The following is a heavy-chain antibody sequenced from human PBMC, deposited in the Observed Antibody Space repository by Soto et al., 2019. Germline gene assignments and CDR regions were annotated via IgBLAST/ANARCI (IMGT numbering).Heavy chain of an antibody. D-gene: IGHD3-22*01. CDR3: ARRLYYDSSGFEGGGMDV. J-gene: IGHJ6*02. Sequence: SETLSLTCTFSGCSISSSSYYWGWIRQPPGKGLEWIGSIYYSGSTYYNPSLKSRVTISVDTSKNQFSLKLSSVTAADTAVYYCARRLYYDSSGFEGGGMDVWGQGTTVTSP. CDR2: IYYSGST. CDR1: GCSISSSSYY. V-gene: IGHV4-39*01.